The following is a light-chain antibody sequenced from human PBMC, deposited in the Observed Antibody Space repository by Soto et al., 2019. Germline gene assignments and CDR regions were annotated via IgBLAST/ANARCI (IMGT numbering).Light chain of an antibody. CDR2: DVS. CDR1: SSSKW. Sequence: DIQMTQSPSTLAASVGDTVTMTCRSSSKWLAWYQKKPGKAAKLLIYDVSNLERGVPPRFSGSTSGAESTRTITGLQLDDLGTYYCKHTTDFTFGQGTKVEIK. V-gene: IGKV1-5*01. CDR3: KHTTDFT. J-gene: IGKJ2*01.